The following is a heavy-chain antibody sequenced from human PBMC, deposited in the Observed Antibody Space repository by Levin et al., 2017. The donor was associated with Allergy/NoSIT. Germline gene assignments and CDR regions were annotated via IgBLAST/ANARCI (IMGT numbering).Heavy chain of an antibody. CDR3: ARVEGAGVLLWFGDRGYCDL. CDR1: GYTFTSYG. Sequence: ASVKVSCKASGYTFTSYGISWVRQAPGQGLEWMGWISAYNGNTNYAQKLQGRVTMNTDTSTSTAYMELRSLRSDDTAVYYCARVEGAGVLLWFGDRGYCDLRGRGTLVTVSS. D-gene: IGHD3-10*01. CDR2: ISAYNGNT. V-gene: IGHV1-18*01. J-gene: IGHJ2*01.